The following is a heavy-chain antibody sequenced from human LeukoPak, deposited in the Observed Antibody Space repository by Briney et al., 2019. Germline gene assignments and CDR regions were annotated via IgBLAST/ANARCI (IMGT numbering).Heavy chain of an antibody. CDR2: ITIGGNTK. CDR1: GFALSSYE. V-gene: IGHV3-48*03. J-gene: IGHJ4*02. CDR3: ARGDPHAAR. Sequence: GGSLRLSCAASGFALSSYEMNWVRQAPGKGLEWVSDITIGGNTKYYADSVKGRFTISRDNTRTSLYLQMHSLRVEDTAVYSSARGDPHAARCGQATLVTVSS.